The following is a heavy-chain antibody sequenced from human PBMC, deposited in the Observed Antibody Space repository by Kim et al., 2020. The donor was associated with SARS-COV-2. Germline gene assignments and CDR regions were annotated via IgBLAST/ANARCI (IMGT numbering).Heavy chain of an antibody. CDR3: ARGFRAAAGSHYYYYYMDV. V-gene: IGHV1-8*01. J-gene: IGHJ6*03. CDR2: MNPNSGNT. D-gene: IGHD6-13*01. Sequence: ASVKVSCKASGYTFTSYDINWVRQATGQGLEWMGWMNPNSGNTGYAQKFQGRVTMTRNTSISTAYMELSSLRSEDTAVYYCARGFRAAAGSHYYYYYMDVWGKGTTVTVSS. CDR1: GYTFTSYD.